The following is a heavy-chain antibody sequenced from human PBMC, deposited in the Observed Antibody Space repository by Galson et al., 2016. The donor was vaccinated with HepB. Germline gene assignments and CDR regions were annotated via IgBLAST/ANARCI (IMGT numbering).Heavy chain of an antibody. CDR3: AGDHGLRYFDWLFSYYGMDV. Sequence: SVKVSCKASEYNFNTYGMHWVRQAPGQRLEWMGWINGGNGKTKYSQKLQGRVTITRDTSASTAYMELSSLRSEDTAVYYCAGDHGLRYFDWLFSYYGMDVWGQGTTVTVSS. D-gene: IGHD3-9*01. CDR1: EYNFNTYG. J-gene: IGHJ6*02. CDR2: INGGNGKT. V-gene: IGHV1-3*01.